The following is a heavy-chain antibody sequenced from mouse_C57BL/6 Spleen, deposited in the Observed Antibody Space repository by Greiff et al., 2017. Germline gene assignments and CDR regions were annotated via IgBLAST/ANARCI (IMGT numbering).Heavy chain of an antibody. CDR1: GFNIKNTY. CDR3: ARSYYCGSSYVSAMDY. D-gene: IGHD1-1*01. J-gene: IGHJ4*01. V-gene: IGHV14-3*01. CDR2: IDPANGNT. Sequence: VQLQQSVAELVRPGASVKLSCTASGFNIKNTYMHWVKQRPEQGLEWIGRIDPANGNTKYAPKFQGKATITADTSSNTAYLQLNSLTSEDTAIYYCARSYYCGSSYVSAMDYWGQGTSVTVSS.